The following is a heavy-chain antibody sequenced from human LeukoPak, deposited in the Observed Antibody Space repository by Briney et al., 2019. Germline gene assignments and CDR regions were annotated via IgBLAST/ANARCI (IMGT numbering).Heavy chain of an antibody. CDR1: GFTFSSYA. Sequence: GGSLTLSCAPSGFTFSSYAMSCVRHAPGGGLEWVSAMCGSRGSTYYAGSVKGRFTISRDNSKNTLYLQMTSLRAEDTAVYYCAKVPDYGGTKHYCDYWGQGTLVTVSS. CDR2: MCGSRGST. V-gene: IGHV3-23*01. D-gene: IGHD4-23*01. J-gene: IGHJ4*02. CDR3: AKVPDYGGTKHYCDY.